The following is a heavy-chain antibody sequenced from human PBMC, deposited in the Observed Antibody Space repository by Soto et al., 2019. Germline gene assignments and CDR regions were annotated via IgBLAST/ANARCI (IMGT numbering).Heavy chain of an antibody. Sequence: SDTLSFTSTVSCGSISSSRYHWGWIREPPGKGLEWIGSIYYSGYTYYNPSLKSRVTISVDTSKNQFSLKLSSVTAADTAVYYCARLTSGWGLEYFQHWGQGTLVTVS. D-gene: IGHD6-19*01. J-gene: IGHJ1*01. CDR2: IYYSGYT. V-gene: IGHV4-39*01. CDR1: CGSISSSRYH. CDR3: ARLTSGWGLEYFQH.